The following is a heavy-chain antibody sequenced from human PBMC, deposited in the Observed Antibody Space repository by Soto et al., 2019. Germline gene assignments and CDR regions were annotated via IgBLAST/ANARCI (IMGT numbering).Heavy chain of an antibody. V-gene: IGHV1-8*01. D-gene: IGHD1-26*01. Sequence: QVQLVQSGAEVKKPGASVKVSCKASGYTFTSYDINWVRQATGQGLEWMGWMNPNSGNTGYAQKFKDRVTMTRYTSISTVYMELTSVRSEETAVYYCASEQVGANDYWGQGPVVTVSS. CDR2: MNPNSGNT. CDR1: GYTFTSYD. CDR3: ASEQVGANDY. J-gene: IGHJ4*02.